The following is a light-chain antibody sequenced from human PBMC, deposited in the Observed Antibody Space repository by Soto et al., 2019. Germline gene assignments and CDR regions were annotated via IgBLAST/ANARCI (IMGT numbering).Light chain of an antibody. Sequence: EIVMTQSPATLSVSPRERATLSCRASQSVSNNIAWYQQTPNQTPRLLISGASTRATGIPARFTGSGSGTEFTLTISSLQSEDFAIYYCLQYNNWPRTFGQGTKVEIK. CDR1: QSVSNN. J-gene: IGKJ1*01. V-gene: IGKV3-15*01. CDR3: LQYNNWPRT. CDR2: GAS.